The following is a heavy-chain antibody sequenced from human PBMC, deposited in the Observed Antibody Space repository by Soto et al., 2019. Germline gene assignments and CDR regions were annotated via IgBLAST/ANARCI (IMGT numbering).Heavy chain of an antibody. Sequence: QVQLVQSGAAVKKPGASVKVACKASGYTFTSYGIIWVRQAPGQGLAWMGWLNAYNGNTNSAQKLKGRVTMTQDTSTSTAYMELRSLRSDATAVYCCARDVGYGVLDYWGHGTLVTVAS. D-gene: IGHD4-17*01. V-gene: IGHV1-18*01. CDR1: GYTFTSYG. CDR2: LNAYNGNT. J-gene: IGHJ4*01. CDR3: ARDVGYGVLDY.